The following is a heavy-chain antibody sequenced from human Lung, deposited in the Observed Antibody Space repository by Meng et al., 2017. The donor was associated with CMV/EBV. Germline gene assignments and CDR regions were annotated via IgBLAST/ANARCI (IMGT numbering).Heavy chain of an antibody. J-gene: IGHJ4*02. CDR2: IRHSGDTT. D-gene: IGHD6-6*01. CDR1: GGSLSGYY. Sequence: SQTXSLTXGIYGGSLSGYYWSWIRQTPGKGLEWIGEIRHSGDTTNYNPSLKSRVTISIDTSKKQFSLKLSAVTAADTAVYYCARQYRSAYYADDWGQGTLVTVSS. V-gene: IGHV4-34*01. CDR3: ARQYRSAYYADD.